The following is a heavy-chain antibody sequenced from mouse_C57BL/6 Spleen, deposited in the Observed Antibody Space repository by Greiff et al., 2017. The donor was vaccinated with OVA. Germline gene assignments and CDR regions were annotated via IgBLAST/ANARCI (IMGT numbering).Heavy chain of an antibody. CDR3: ASEGPWCAY. Sequence: QVQLQQPGAELVKPGAFVKFSCKASGYTFPSYWKHWVKQGPGQGPEWVGIIYPNRGRTNYNEKFKSKATLTVEKSSSTAYMQLSSLTSEDSAVYYCASEGPWCAYWGQGTLVTVSA. V-gene: IGHV1-64*01. CDR2: IYPNRGRT. J-gene: IGHJ3*01. CDR1: GYTFPSYW.